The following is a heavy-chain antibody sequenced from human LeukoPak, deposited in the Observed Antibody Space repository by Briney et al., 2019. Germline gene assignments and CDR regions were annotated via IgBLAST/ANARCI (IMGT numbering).Heavy chain of an antibody. D-gene: IGHD3-16*02. CDR2: IYYSGST. CDR3: AREQRGRRYFDY. V-gene: IGHV4-59*01. CDR1: GGSISSYY. J-gene: IGHJ4*02. Sequence: SETLSLTCTVSGGSISSYYWSWIRQPPWKGLEWIGYIYYSGSTNYKSSLKSRVTISVDTSKNQFSLKVSSVTAADTAVYYCAREQRGRRYFDYWGQGTLVTVSS.